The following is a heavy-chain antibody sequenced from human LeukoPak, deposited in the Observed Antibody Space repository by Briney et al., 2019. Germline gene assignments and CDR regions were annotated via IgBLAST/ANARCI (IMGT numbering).Heavy chain of an antibody. CDR2: ISGSGGST. Sequence: GGSLRLSCAASGFTFSSYSMHWVRQAPGKALEWVSAISGSGGSTYYADSVKGRFTISRDNSKNTLYLQMNSLRAEDTAVYYCAKDPYSSSWYWEDYWGQGTLVTVSS. V-gene: IGHV3-23*01. CDR1: GFTFSSYS. J-gene: IGHJ4*02. CDR3: AKDPYSSSWYWEDY. D-gene: IGHD6-13*01.